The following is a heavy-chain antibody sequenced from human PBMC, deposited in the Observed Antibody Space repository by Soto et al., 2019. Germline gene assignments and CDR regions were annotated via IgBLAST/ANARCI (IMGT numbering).Heavy chain of an antibody. J-gene: IGHJ4*02. CDR3: ARPYSSGWYHEFGY. CDR1: GGSISSSSYY. V-gene: IGHV4-39*01. Sequence: KASETLSLTCTVSGGSISSSSYYWGWIRQPPGKGLEWIGSIYYSGSTYYNPSLKSRVTISVDTSKNQFSLKLSSVTAADTAVYYCARPYSSGWYHEFGYWGQGTLVTVSS. D-gene: IGHD6-19*01. CDR2: IYYSGST.